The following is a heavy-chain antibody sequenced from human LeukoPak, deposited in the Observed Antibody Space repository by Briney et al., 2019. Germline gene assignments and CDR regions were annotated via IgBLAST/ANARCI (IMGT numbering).Heavy chain of an antibody. CDR3: ARDGAVAGTGDYYYYYYMDV. CDR1: GYTFTSYG. J-gene: IGHJ6*03. CDR2: ISAYNGNT. V-gene: IGHV1-18*01. Sequence: GASVKVSCKASGYTFTSYGISWVRQAPGQGLEWMGWISAYNGNTNYAQKLQGRVTMTTDTSTSTAYMELRSLRSDDTAVYYCARDGAVAGTGDYYYYYYMDVWGKGTTVTVSS. D-gene: IGHD6-19*01.